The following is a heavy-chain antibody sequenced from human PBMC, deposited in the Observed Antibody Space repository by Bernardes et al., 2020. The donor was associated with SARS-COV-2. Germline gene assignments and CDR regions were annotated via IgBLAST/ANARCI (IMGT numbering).Heavy chain of an antibody. Sequence: ASVKVSCTASGYTFSDYYTHWLRQAPGQGLEWMGWISPKSGATNLAQKFQGRVTMTRDTSISTDYMELSRLRSDDTAVYYCARTFYYDRGGDSLFDYLGQGTPVIVSS. V-gene: IGHV1-2*02. J-gene: IGHJ4*02. CDR2: ISPKSGAT. D-gene: IGHD2-21*01. CDR1: GYTFSDYY. CDR3: ARTFYYDRGGDSLFDY.